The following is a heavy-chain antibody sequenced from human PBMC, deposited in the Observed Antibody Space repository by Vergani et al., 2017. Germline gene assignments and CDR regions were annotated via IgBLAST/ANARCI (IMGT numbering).Heavy chain of an antibody. J-gene: IGHJ4*02. CDR1: GGSFSGYY. CDR3: ARGDSIQTGAEAIAFDY. D-gene: IGHD3-9*01. V-gene: IGHV4-34*01. Sequence: QVQLQQWGAGLLKPSETLSLTCAVYGGSFSGYYWSWIRQPPGKGLEWIGEINHSGSTNYNPSLKSRVTISVDTSKNQFSLKLSSVTAADTAVYYCARGDSIQTGAEAIAFDYWGQGTLVTVSS. CDR2: INHSGST.